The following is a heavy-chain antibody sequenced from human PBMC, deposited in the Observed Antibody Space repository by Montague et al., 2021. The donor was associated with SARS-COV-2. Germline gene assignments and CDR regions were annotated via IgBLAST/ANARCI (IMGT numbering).Heavy chain of an antibody. CDR3: ARLSYYGSGSYPFDY. J-gene: IGHJ4*02. V-gene: IGHV5-51*01. CDR1: GYSFTSYW. D-gene: IGHD3-10*01. Sequence: QSGEEVKTPGESLKISCKGSGYSFTSYWVGWVRQMPGKGLEWMGIIYPDDSDTRYSPSLQGQVTISADKSISTAYLQWSSLKASDTAMYYCARLSYYGSGSYPFDYWGQGTLVTVSS. CDR2: IYPDDSDT.